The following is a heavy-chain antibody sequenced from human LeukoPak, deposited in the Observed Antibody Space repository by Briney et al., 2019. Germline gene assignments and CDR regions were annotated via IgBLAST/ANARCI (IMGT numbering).Heavy chain of an antibody. CDR2: IKEDGSQI. CDR3: AGSSGWLFDY. Sequence: GGSLRLSCAGTGFTFNNYWMNWVRQAPGKGLEWVANIKEDGSQIYHVDSVKGRFTISRDNAKNSVYLQMNSLRAEDTAVYYCAGSSGWLFDYWGQGTLVAVSS. V-gene: IGHV3-7*01. D-gene: IGHD6-19*01. CDR1: GFTFNNYW. J-gene: IGHJ4*02.